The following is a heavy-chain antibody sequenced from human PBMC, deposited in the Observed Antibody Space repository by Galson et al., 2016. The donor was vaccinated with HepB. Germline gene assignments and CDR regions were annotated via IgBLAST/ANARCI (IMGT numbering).Heavy chain of an antibody. V-gene: IGHV1-18*01. CDR2: ISGYNGKT. J-gene: IGHJ4*02. CDR1: GYSFTSCY. Sequence: SVKVSCKASGYSFTSCYMSWVRQAPGQGLEWMGWISGYNGKTMYAQKFQGRVTMTTDTSTRTAYMELRSLRSEDTAVYYCARGAFIAGSYYNSHFDFWGQGTLVTVSS. D-gene: IGHD3-10*01. CDR3: ARGAFIAGSYYNSHFDF.